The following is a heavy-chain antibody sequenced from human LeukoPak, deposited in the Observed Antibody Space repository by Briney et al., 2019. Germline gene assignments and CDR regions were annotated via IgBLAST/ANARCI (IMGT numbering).Heavy chain of an antibody. CDR1: GASINNYY. V-gene: IGHV4-59*01. D-gene: IGHD3-22*01. CDR3: ARGSRVYDRSGFHTWHDY. CDR2: IYSTGDT. J-gene: IGHJ4*03. Sequence: SETLSLTCTVSGASINNYYWSWVRQPPLKGLEWIGYIYSTGDTSYNPSLESRVSISMDTSKDHFSLEITSVTAADTAVYYCARGSRVYDRSGFHTWHDYWGHGTLVTVSS.